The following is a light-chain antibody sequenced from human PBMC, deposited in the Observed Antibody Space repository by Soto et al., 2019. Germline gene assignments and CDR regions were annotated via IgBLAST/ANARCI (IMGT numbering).Light chain of an antibody. V-gene: IGKV1-5*03. CDR2: NAS. J-gene: IGKJ2*01. CDR3: QHYNGYPYT. CDR1: QSISTC. Sequence: DIQMTQSPSTLSASVGDRVTISCRASQSISTCLAWYQQKPGKAPKLLIYNASSLQSGVPSRFSGSGSGKEFTLTISRLQHDDSANYYWQHYNGYPYTFGQGTKLEIK.